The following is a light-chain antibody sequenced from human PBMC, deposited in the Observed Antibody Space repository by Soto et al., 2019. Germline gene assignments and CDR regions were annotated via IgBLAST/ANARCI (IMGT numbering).Light chain of an antibody. J-gene: IGLJ2*01. CDR3: SSYTRSSTLVV. CDR1: NSDIGGYNY. CDR2: EVS. V-gene: IGLV2-14*01. Sequence: QSALTQPASVSGSPGQSVTISCTGSNSDIGGYNYVSWYQQHPGKDPKLMIYEVSNRPSGVSSRFSGSKSGNTASLTISGLQAEDEADYYCSSYTRSSTLVVFGGGTKLTVL.